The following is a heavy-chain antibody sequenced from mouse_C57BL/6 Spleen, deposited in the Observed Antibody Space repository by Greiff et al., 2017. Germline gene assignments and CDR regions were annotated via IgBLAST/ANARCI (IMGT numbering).Heavy chain of an antibody. CDR2: INPNNGGT. V-gene: IGHV1-22*01. CDR3: ARENYDYDGWYFDV. D-gene: IGHD2-4*01. J-gene: IGHJ1*03. CDR1: GYTFTDYN. Sequence: VQLQQSGPELVKPGASVKMSCKASGYTFTDYNMHWVKQSHGKSLEWIGYINPNNGGTSYNQKFKGKATLTVNKSSSTAYMELRSLTSEDSAVYSCARENYDYDGWYFDVWGTGTTVTVSS.